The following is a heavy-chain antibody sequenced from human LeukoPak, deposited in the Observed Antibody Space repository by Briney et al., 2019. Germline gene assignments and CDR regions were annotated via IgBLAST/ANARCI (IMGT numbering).Heavy chain of an antibody. CDR2: IKQDGSEK. CDR3: VSEYWSGRPCYTTSY. D-gene: IGHD2-15*01. CDR1: GVTFSSYW. V-gene: IGHV3-7*05. J-gene: IGHJ4*02. Sequence: GGSLRLSCVASGVTFSSYWMSTVRQAPGKGLEWVANIKQDGSEKYYEDSVKGRFTISRDNAKNTLYLQINSLRAEGAAVYYCVSEYWSGRPCYTTSYWGQGTLVTVSS.